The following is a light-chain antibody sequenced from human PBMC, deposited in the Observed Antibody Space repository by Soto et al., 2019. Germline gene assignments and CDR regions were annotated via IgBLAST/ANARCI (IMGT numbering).Light chain of an antibody. J-gene: IGKJ5*01. V-gene: IGKV3-11*01. CDR3: QQRHMLPIT. Sequence: ETVFTQSPATLSLPPGERAILSCRASQSVTTYLAWYQQKPGQAPRLLISDAYNRATGIPPRFSGSGSGTDFTLSISSLEPEDSAGYYCQQRHMLPITFGQGTRLEIK. CDR1: QSVTTY. CDR2: DAY.